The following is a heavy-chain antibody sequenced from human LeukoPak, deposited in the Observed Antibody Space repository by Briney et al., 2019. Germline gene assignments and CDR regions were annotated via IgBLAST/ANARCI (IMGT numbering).Heavy chain of an antibody. CDR2: IRSKANSYAT. D-gene: IGHD3-22*01. Sequence: PGGSLRLSCAGSGFTFSGSAMHWVRQASGKGLEWVGRIRSKANSYATAYAASVKGRFTISRDDSKNTAYLQMNSLKTEDTAVYYCTRRGSSGSPLDYWGQGTLVTVSS. CDR1: GFTFSGSA. V-gene: IGHV3-73*01. J-gene: IGHJ4*02. CDR3: TRRGSSGSPLDY.